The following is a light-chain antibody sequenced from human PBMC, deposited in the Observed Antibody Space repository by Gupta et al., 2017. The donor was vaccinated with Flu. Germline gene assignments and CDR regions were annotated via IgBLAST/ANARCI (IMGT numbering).Light chain of an antibody. Sequence: VTISFTGSGTNIGAGYDVHWYQQLPGTAPKLLIYGNSNRPSGVPDRFSGSKSGTAAALAITGLQAEDEADYYCQSYDSSRSGWVFGGGTKLTVL. J-gene: IGLJ3*02. V-gene: IGLV1-40*01. CDR3: QSYDSSRSGWV. CDR2: GNS. CDR1: GTNIGAGYD.